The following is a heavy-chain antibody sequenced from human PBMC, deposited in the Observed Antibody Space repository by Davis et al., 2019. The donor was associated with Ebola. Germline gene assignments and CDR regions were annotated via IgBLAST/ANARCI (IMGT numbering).Heavy chain of an antibody. CDR2: INTNTGNP. V-gene: IGHV7-4-1*02. Sequence: ETVPCKHCGCGFISYSMHWLRQAPGSGPQWMGWINTNTGNPRYAKGFTGRFVLSLDTSVSTAYLQLSSLKTDYSAVYYCATLPDVWCQVTLVTVS. CDR3: ATLPDV. CDR1: GCGFISYS. J-gene: IGHJ3*01. D-gene: IGHD2-15*01.